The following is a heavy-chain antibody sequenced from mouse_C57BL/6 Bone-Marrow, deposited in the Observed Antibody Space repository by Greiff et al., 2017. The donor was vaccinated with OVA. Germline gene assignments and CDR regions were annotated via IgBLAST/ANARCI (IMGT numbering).Heavy chain of an antibody. J-gene: IGHJ2*01. CDR1: GYTFTSYW. V-gene: IGHV1-72*01. Sequence: VQLQQPGAELVKPGASVKLSCKASGYTFTSYWMHWVKQRPGRGLEWIGRIDPNSGGTKYNEKFKSKATLTVDKPSSTAYMQLSSLTSEDSAVYYCAGYYGSSSYYIDYWGQGTTLTVSS. CDR3: AGYYGSSSYYIDY. D-gene: IGHD1-1*01. CDR2: IDPNSGGT.